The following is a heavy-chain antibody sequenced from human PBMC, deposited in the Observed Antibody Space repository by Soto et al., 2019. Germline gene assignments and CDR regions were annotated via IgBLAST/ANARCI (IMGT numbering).Heavy chain of an antibody. CDR3: AKDRRGRTLAPAPDFDY. Sequence: GGSLRLSCAASGFTFSSYAMSWVRQAPGKGLEWVSAISGSGGSTYYADSVKGRFTISRDNSKNTLYLQMNSLRAEDTAVYYCAKDRRGRTLAPAPDFDYWGQGTLVTVSS. V-gene: IGHV3-23*01. CDR2: ISGSGGST. CDR1: GFTFSSYA. J-gene: IGHJ4*02. D-gene: IGHD3-10*01.